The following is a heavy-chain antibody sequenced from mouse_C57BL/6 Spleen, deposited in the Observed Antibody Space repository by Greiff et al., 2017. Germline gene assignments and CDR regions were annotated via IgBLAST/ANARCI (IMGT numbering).Heavy chain of an antibody. D-gene: IGHD1-1*01. CDR3: ARSLDYGSSYVGWYFDV. J-gene: IGHJ1*03. CDR1: GYSFTGYY. V-gene: IGHV1-42*01. CDR2: INPSTGGT. Sequence: EVQLKESGPELVKPGASVKISCKASGYSFTGYYMNWVKQSPEKSLEWIGEINPSTGGTTYNQKFKAKATLTVDKSSSTAYMQLKSLTSEDSAVYYCARSLDYGSSYVGWYFDVWGTGTTVTVSS.